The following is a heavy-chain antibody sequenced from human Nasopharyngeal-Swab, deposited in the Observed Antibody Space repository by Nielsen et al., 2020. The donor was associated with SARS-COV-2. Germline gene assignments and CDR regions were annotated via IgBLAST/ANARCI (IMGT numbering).Heavy chain of an antibody. CDR2: ISAYNGNT. CDR1: GGTFSSYA. Sequence: ASVKVSCKASGGTFSSYAISWVRQAPGQGLEWMGWISAYNGNTNYAQKLQGRVTMTTDTSTSTAYMELRSLRSDDTAVYYCARVLYCSSTSCYRRDFDYWGQGTLVTVSS. J-gene: IGHJ4*02. CDR3: ARVLYCSSTSCYRRDFDY. V-gene: IGHV1-18*01. D-gene: IGHD2-2*01.